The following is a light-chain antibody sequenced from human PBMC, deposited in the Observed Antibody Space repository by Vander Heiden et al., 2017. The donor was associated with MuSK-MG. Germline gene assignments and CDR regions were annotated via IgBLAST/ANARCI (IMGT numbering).Light chain of an antibody. CDR1: KLGDRQ. Sequence: SAELTQTPSVSVFPGQTAIITCSGAKLGDRQACWYQPRTGQAHGLGIYQASKRPPRIPARFSGSTSGNTATLTITGTEAMDEDDYYGQAGDSSHVFGGGTKLTVL. CDR2: QAS. J-gene: IGLJ2*01. CDR3: QAGDSSHV. V-gene: IGLV3-1*01.